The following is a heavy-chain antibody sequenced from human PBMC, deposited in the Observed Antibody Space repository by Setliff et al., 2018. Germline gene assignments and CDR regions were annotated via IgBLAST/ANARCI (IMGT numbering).Heavy chain of an antibody. D-gene: IGHD3-22*01. Sequence: ASVKVSCKASGYIFNSYGIAWVRQAPGQGLEWMGWISPYNGKTNHAQNLQGRVAMTTDTSTSTAYIELRSLRSDDTAVYYCARGRDPAYYYDSGGYYWDYWGQGTLVTVS. J-gene: IGHJ4*02. CDR3: ARGRDPAYYYDSGGYYWDY. CDR2: ISPYNGKT. V-gene: IGHV1-18*01. CDR1: GYIFNSYG.